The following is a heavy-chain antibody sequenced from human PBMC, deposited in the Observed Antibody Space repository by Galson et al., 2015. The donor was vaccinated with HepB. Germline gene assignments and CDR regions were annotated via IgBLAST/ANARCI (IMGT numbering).Heavy chain of an antibody. Sequence: SVKVSCKASGYTFTSFAMHWVRQAPGQRLEWMGWINASNGNTQYSQKFQGRVTITRDTSASTAYMELSSLRSEDTAVYYCARDLTSIISWFDPWGQGTLVTVSP. CDR1: GYTFTSFA. V-gene: IGHV1-3*01. CDR3: ARDLTSIISWFDP. J-gene: IGHJ5*02. D-gene: IGHD3-10*01. CDR2: INASNGNT.